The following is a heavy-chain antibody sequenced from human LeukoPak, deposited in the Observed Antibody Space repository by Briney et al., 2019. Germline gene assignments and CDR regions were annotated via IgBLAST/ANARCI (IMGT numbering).Heavy chain of an antibody. Sequence: GGSLRLSCAASGFTFSSYGMHWVRQAPGKGLEWVAVISYDGSNKYYADSVKGRFTISRDNSKNTLYLQMNCLRAEDTAVYYCAKDLGATVTTDSDYWGQGTLVTVSS. CDR2: ISYDGSNK. CDR3: AKDLGATVTTDSDY. CDR1: GFTFSSYG. J-gene: IGHJ4*02. D-gene: IGHD4-17*01. V-gene: IGHV3-30*18.